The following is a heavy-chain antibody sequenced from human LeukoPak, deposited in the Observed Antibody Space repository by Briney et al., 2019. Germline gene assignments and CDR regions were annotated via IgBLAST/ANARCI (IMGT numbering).Heavy chain of an antibody. CDR2: IYYSGST. D-gene: IGHD6-6*01. Sequence: PSETLSLTCTVSGASIRSGDYCWSWIRQPPGKGLEWIGYIYYSGSTNYNPSLRSRVTISVDTSKNQFSLKLSSVTAADTAVYYCARDIWYSSSPYYYYYGMDVWGQGTTVTVSS. CDR1: GASIRSGDYC. V-gene: IGHV4-61*08. J-gene: IGHJ6*02. CDR3: ARDIWYSSSPYYYYYGMDV.